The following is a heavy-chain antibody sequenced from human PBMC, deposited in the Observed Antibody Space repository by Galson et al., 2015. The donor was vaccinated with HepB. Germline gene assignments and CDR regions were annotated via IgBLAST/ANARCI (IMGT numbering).Heavy chain of an antibody. D-gene: IGHD3-22*01. CDR3: ARDVDYYGESGYYRLDY. CDR1: GYTFTTYY. CDR2: ISPSGATT. J-gene: IGHJ4*02. Sequence: SVKVSCKASGYTFTTYYMHWVRQAPGQGLEWMGIISPSGATTRFAQKFQGRVTMTRDTSTSTVYMEVSSLRSEDTAVYYCARDVDYYGESGYYRLDYWGQGTLVTVSS. V-gene: IGHV1-46*01.